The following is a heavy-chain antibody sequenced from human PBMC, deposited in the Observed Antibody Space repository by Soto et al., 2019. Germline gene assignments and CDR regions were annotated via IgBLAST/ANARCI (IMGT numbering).Heavy chain of an antibody. V-gene: IGHV4-34*01. CDR1: GGSFSGYY. D-gene: IGHD2-2*01. CDR2: INHSGST. CDR3: ARGQRPAAILSRFDP. Sequence: PSETLSLTCAVYGGSFSGYYWSWIRQPPGKGLEWIGEINHSGSTNYNPSLKSRVTISVDTSKNQFSLKLSSVTAADTAVYYCARGQRPAAILSRFDPWGQGTLVTVSX. J-gene: IGHJ5*02.